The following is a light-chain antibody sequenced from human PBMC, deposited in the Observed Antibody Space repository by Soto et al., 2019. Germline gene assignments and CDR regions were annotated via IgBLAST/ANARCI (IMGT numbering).Light chain of an antibody. CDR3: HQRQSWPRT. J-gene: IGKJ1*01. Sequence: EIVMTQSPAVQSVSPGERLTLSCRASQYINTRLAWYQHRPGQAPRLIIYQTSIRAAGIPARFSASGSGTDFTLTISDVQPEDVALYYCHQRQSWPRTFGQGTKVDIK. V-gene: IGKV3D-15*03. CDR2: QTS. CDR1: QYINTR.